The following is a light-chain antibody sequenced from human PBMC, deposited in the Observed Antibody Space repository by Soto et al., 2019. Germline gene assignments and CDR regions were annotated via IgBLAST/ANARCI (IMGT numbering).Light chain of an antibody. CDR1: SSDVGGYNY. J-gene: IGLJ3*02. V-gene: IGLV2-14*01. CDR3: SSYTSSSPWV. Sequence: QSALTQPASVSGSPGQSITISCTGTSSDVGGYNYVSWYQKHPGKAPKLMIYEVSNRPSGVSNRFSGSKSANTASLTISGLQAEDEADYYCSSYTSSSPWVFGGGTKVTVL. CDR2: EVS.